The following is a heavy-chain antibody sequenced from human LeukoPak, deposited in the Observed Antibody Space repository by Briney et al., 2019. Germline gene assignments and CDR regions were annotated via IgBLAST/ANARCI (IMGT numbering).Heavy chain of an antibody. CDR1: GDSISSYY. CDR2: LYYSGST. D-gene: IGHD6-13*01. V-gene: IGHV4-59*12. J-gene: IGHJ4*02. CDR3: ARRPRSAWAAAGTFFDY. Sequence: SETLSLTCTVSGDSISSYYWSWIRQPPGKGLEWIGYLYYSGSTNYNPSLKSRVTISVDTSKNQFSLKLSSVTAADTAVYYCARRPRSAWAAAGTFFDYWGQGTLVTVSS.